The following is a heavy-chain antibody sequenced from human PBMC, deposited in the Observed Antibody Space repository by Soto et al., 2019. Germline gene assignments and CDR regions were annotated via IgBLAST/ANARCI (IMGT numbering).Heavy chain of an antibody. D-gene: IGHD3-10*01. J-gene: IGHJ5*02. V-gene: IGHV4-39*01. CDR1: GGSISSNSYY. Sequence: QLQLHESGTGLVEPSETLSLTCSVSGGSISSNSYYWGWFRQPPGKGLEWIANIYSSGGSYYNPSLENRDIIFQDTSKNEFSLRVTSESAAVTDFYYCAGLRLWFGECPGIWFDPWGQGNLVTVSS. CDR2: IYSSGGS. CDR3: AGLRLWFGECPGIWFDP.